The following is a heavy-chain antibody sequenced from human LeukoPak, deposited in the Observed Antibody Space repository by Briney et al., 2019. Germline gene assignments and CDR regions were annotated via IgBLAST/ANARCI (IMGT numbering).Heavy chain of an antibody. CDR2: INPNSGGT. J-gene: IGHJ4*02. V-gene: IGHV1-2*02. CDR3: ARDLAYCGGDCYSLVDF. Sequence: ASAKVSCKASGYTFTGYYMHWVRQAPGQGLEWMGWINPNSGGTKYAQKFQGRLTMTRDTSISTAYMELSRLRSDDAALYYCARDLAYCGGDCYSLVDFWGQGTLVTVSS. CDR1: GYTFTGYY. D-gene: IGHD2-21*01.